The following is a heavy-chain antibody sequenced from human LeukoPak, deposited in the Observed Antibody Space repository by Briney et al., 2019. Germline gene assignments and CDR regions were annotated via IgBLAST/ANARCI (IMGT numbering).Heavy chain of an antibody. V-gene: IGHV3-33*01. J-gene: IGHJ4*02. CDR2: IWYDGSNK. CDR1: GFTFSSYG. CDR3: ARDRAAAGPDH. Sequence: GGSLRLSCAASGFTFSSYGMHLVRQAPGKGLEWVAVIWYDGSNKYYADSVKGRFTISRDNAKNSLYLQMNSLRAEDTAVYYCARDRAAAGPDHWGQGTLVTVSS. D-gene: IGHD6-13*01.